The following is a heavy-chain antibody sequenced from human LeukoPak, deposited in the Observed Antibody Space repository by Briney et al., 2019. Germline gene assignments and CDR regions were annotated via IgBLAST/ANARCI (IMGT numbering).Heavy chain of an antibody. CDR1: GGSLSGYY. D-gene: IGHD4-17*01. CDR3: ARALSTVTTYFDS. J-gene: IGHJ4*02. CDR2: INPGGIT. V-gene: IGHV4-34*01. Sequence: SETLSLTCAVSGGSLSGYYWSWIRRPPGKGLEWIGEINPGGITNYNPSFKSRVTISADTSKSQFSLEVRSVTAADTAMFYCARALSTVTTYFDSWGQGTLLTLSP.